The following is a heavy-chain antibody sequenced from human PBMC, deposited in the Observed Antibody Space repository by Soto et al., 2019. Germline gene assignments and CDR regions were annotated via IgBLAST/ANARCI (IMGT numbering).Heavy chain of an antibody. CDR2: IYYSGST. CDR3: ARHVVVVAATFLYPEEYYFDY. CDR1: GGSISSSSYY. J-gene: IGHJ4*02. V-gene: IGHV4-39*01. D-gene: IGHD2-15*01. Sequence: SETLSLTCTVSGGSISSSSYYWGWIRQPPGKGLEWIGSIYYSGSTYYNPSLKSRVTISVDTSKNQFSLKLSSVTAADTAVYYCARHVVVVAATFLYPEEYYFDYWGQGTLVTVSS.